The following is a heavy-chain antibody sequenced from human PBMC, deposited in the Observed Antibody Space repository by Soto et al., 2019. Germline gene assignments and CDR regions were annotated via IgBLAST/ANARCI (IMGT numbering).Heavy chain of an antibody. V-gene: IGHV3-30-3*01. CDR2: ISHDGSNK. Sequence: QVQLVESGGGVVQPGRSLSLACAASGFTFSSYAMHWVRQAPGKGLEWVALISHDGSNKYYADSVKGRFTISRDNFKNILYLQMNSLRVDDTAVYYCARDRSMVVVVPGYWGQGTLVPCSS. CDR3: ARDRSMVVVVPGY. CDR1: GFTFSSYA. D-gene: IGHD2-2*01. J-gene: IGHJ4*02.